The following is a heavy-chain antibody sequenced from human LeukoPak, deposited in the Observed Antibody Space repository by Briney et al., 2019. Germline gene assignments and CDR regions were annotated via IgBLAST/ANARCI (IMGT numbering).Heavy chain of an antibody. J-gene: IGHJ6*03. V-gene: IGHV1-69*02. D-gene: IGHD3-3*01. CDR2: IIPILGIA. Sequence: SVKVSCKASGGTFSSYTISWVRQAPGQGLEWMGRIIPILGIANYAQKFQGRVTITADKSTSTAYVELSSLRSADTAVYYCASSLSPTWSGYERYYYYYMDVWGKGTTVTVPS. CDR1: GGTFSSYT. CDR3: ASSLSPTWSGYERYYYYYMDV.